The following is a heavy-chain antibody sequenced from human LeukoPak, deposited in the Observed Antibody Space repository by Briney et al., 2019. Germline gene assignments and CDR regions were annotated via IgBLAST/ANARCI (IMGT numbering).Heavy chain of an antibody. D-gene: IGHD6-19*01. V-gene: IGHV3-30*03. Sequence: GGSLRLSCAASGFTFSSYGMHWVRQAPGKGLEWVAVISYDGSNKYYADSVKGRFTISRDNSKNTLYLQMNSLRAEDTAVYYCARARGIAVAGYYFDYWGQGTLATVSS. CDR1: GFTFSSYG. J-gene: IGHJ4*02. CDR2: ISYDGSNK. CDR3: ARARGIAVAGYYFDY.